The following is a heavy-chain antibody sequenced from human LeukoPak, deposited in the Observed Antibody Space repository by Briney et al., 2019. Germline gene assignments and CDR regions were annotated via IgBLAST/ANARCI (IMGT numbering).Heavy chain of an antibody. Sequence: PGGSLRLSCAASGFTFSSYGMHWVRQAPGKGLEWVAVISYDGSNKYYADSVKGRFTISRDNSKNTLYPQMNSLRAEDTAVYYCAKGYYDSSGYYSEYFQHWGQGTLVTVSS. D-gene: IGHD3-22*01. J-gene: IGHJ1*01. CDR2: ISYDGSNK. CDR1: GFTFSSYG. V-gene: IGHV3-30*18. CDR3: AKGYYDSSGYYSEYFQH.